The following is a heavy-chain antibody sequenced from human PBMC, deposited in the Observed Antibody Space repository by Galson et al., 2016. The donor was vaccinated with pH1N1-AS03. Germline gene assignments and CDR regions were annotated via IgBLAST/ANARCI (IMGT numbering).Heavy chain of an antibody. CDR2: INTDGSSP. Sequence: SLRLSCAGSGFSIRTYWMHWVRQVPGKALVWVSRINTDGSSPNYADSVKGRFTISRDNAKNTLYLQMNSLGAEDTAFYYCARGNDDYLWGGYSGDYWCQGILVTVSS. D-gene: IGHD3-16*01. J-gene: IGHJ4*02. CDR3: ARGNDDYLWGGYSGDY. V-gene: IGHV3-74*01. CDR1: GFSIRTYW.